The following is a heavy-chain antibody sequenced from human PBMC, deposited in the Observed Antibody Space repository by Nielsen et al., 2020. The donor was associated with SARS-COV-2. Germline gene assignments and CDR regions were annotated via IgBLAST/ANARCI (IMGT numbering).Heavy chain of an antibody. CDR3: ARGRIYSSSWYAKGILFDY. V-gene: IGHV4-34*01. CDR2: INHSGST. CDR1: GGSFSGYY. J-gene: IGHJ4*02. Sequence: SETLSLTCAVYGGSFSGYYWSWIRQPPGKGLEWIGEINHSGSTNYNPSLKSRVTISVDTSKNQFSLKLSSVTAADTAVYYCARGRIYSSSWYAKGILFDYCGQGTLVTVSS. D-gene: IGHD6-13*01.